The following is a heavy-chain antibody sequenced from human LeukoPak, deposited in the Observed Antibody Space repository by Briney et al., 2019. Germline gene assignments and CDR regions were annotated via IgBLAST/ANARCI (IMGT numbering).Heavy chain of an antibody. V-gene: IGHV3-30*04. D-gene: IGHD6-19*01. J-gene: IGHJ4*02. Sequence: GGSLRLSCAASGFTFSRHAMHWVRQAPGKGLEWVAVISYDARRKFYVDSVKGRFTISRDNSKNMLYVQMNSLRAEDTAVYYCAREVAVAVWGQGTLVTVSS. CDR3: AREVAVAV. CDR2: ISYDARRK. CDR1: GFTFSRHA.